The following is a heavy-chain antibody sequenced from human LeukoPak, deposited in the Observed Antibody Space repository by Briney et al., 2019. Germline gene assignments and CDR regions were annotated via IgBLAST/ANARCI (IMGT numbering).Heavy chain of an antibody. CDR1: GYSFSTNM. CDR2: ILPGGKES. CDR3: MSAHGY. J-gene: IGHJ4*02. Sequence: WGSLRRSCVVSGYSFSTNMMTWVRQAPGKGLEWVATILPGGKESYRVDSVKGRFIISRDNAKNLLFLQMNSLRGDDTALYYCMSAHGYWGERTLVTVSS. V-gene: IGHV3-7*01.